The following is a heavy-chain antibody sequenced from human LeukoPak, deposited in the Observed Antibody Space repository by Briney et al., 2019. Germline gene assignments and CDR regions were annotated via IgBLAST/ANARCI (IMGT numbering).Heavy chain of an antibody. CDR2: IYSTGST. CDR3: ARQIASAGTAGFDL. V-gene: IGHV4-4*07. CDR1: GGSISSYY. D-gene: IGHD6-13*01. J-gene: IGHJ4*02. Sequence: SETLSLTYTVSGGSISSYYWSWIRQPAGKGLEWIGRIYSTGSTNYNPSLKSRVTMSVDTSKNQFSLRLRSVTAADTAVYYCARQIASAGTAGFDLWGQGALVTVSS.